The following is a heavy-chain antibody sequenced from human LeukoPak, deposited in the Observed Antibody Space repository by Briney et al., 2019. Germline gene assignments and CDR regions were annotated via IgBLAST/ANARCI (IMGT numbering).Heavy chain of an antibody. CDR3: ARMYRSSAYYFDY. J-gene: IGHJ4*02. CDR1: GGSISSYY. Sequence: SETLSLTCTVSGGSISSYYWSWIRQPPGKGLEYIGYIYYSGSTNYNPSLQSRVTISVDTSKNQFSLKLSSVTPADTALYSCARMYRSSAYYFDYWGQGTLVTVSP. V-gene: IGHV4-59*01. CDR2: IYYSGST. D-gene: IGHD6-6*01.